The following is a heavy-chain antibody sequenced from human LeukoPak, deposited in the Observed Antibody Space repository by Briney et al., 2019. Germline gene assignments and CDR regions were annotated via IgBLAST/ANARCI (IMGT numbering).Heavy chain of an antibody. CDR3: ARGSSNVAARNNWFDP. CDR1: GFTFSGYG. V-gene: IGHV3-21*01. J-gene: IGHJ5*02. Sequence: GGSLRLSCAASGFTFSGYGMNWVRQAPGKGLEWVSSISGSSSYIYYADSMKGRFAISRDNGKNSLYLQMNSLRAEDTAVYFCARGSSNVAARNNWFDPWGQGTLVTVSS. D-gene: IGHD6-6*01. CDR2: ISGSSSYI.